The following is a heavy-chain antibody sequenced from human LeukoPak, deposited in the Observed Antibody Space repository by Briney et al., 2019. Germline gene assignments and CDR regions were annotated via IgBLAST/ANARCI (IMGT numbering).Heavy chain of an antibody. CDR2: IFTSGST. CDR3: ARERVEETYYYYMDV. CDR1: GGSVSSYY. V-gene: IGHV4-4*07. J-gene: IGHJ6*03. Sequence: SETLSLTCTVSGGSVSSYYWSWIRQPAGMGLEWIGRIFTSGSTNYNPSLKSRVTMSVDTPKNQFSLNLNSVTAADTAVYYCARERVEETYYYYMDVWGKGTTVTVSS.